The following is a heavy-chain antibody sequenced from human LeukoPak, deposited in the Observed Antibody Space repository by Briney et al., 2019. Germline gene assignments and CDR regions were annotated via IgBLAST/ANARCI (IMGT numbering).Heavy chain of an antibody. V-gene: IGHV3-15*01. CDR3: ITPGYIGC. CDR1: GFTFSSYW. CDR2: ITSKTDGGTT. Sequence: PGGSLRLSCTASGFTFSSYWMSWVRQAPGKGLEWVGRITSKTDGGTTDYAAPVKGRFTISRDDSKNTLYLQMNSLKSEDTAVYFCITPGYIGCWGQGTLVTVSS. J-gene: IGHJ4*02. D-gene: IGHD5-18*01.